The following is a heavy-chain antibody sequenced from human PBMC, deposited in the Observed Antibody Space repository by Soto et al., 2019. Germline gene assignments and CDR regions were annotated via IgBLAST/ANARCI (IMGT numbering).Heavy chain of an antibody. CDR3: ARDSAYPKTHFDY. J-gene: IGHJ4*02. Sequence: PSETLSLTCTVSGGSISSGGYYWSWIRQHPGKGLEWIGYIYYSGSTYYNPSLKSRVTISVDTSKNQFSLKLSSVTAADTAVYYCARDSAYPKTHFDYWGQGTLVTVSS. CDR1: GGSISSGGYY. CDR2: IYYSGST. V-gene: IGHV4-31*03. D-gene: IGHD3-22*01.